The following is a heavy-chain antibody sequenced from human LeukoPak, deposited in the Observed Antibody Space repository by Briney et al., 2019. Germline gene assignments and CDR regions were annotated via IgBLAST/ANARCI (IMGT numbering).Heavy chain of an antibody. D-gene: IGHD6-19*01. CDR1: GFTFSSYS. CDR2: ISSSSSYI. CDR3: ARSGYSSGRGAFGI. J-gene: IGHJ3*02. V-gene: IGHV3-21*01. Sequence: GGSLRLSCAASGFTFSSYSMNWVRQAPGKGLEWVSSISSSSSYIYYADSVKGRFTISRDNAKNSLYLQMNSLRAEDTAVYYCARSGYSSGRGAFGIWGQGTMVTVSS.